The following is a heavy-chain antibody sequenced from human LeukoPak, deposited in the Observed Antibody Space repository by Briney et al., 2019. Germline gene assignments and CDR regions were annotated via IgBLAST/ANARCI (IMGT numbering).Heavy chain of an antibody. Sequence: ATSVKVSCKASGYTFTSYYMHWVRQAPGQGLEWMGWISAYNGNTNYAQKLQGRVTMTTDTSTSTAYMELRSLRSDDTAVYYCARDLAAAGGAVGYWGQGTLVTVSS. V-gene: IGHV1-18*04. CDR3: ARDLAAAGGAVGY. CDR2: ISAYNGNT. J-gene: IGHJ4*02. D-gene: IGHD6-13*01. CDR1: GYTFTSYY.